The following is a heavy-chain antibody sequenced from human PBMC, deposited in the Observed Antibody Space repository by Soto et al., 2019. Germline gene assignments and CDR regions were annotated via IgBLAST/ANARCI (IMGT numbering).Heavy chain of an antibody. J-gene: IGHJ4*02. CDR2: ISSSSSFI. Sequence: EVQLVESGGGLVKPGGSLRLSCAASGFTFSSYSMNWVRQAPGKGLEWVSSISSSSSFIYYADSVKGRFTISRDNAKNSLYLQMNSLRAEDTAMFYCARSYDILTGYSGFDYWDQGTLVTVSS. CDR1: GFTFSSYS. V-gene: IGHV3-21*01. CDR3: ARSYDILTGYSGFDY. D-gene: IGHD3-9*01.